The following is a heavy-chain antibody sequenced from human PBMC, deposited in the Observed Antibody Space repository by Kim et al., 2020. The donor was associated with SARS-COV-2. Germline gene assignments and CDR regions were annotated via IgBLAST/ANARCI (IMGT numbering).Heavy chain of an antibody. CDR1: GFTFSSYW. J-gene: IGHJ3*02. D-gene: IGHD6-19*01. CDR3: ARDGDLYSSGKDAFDI. Sequence: GGSLRLSCAASGFTFSSYWMTWVRQAPGKGLEWVANIKRDGDQKYYVDSVKGRFTISRDNAKNSLYLQMNSLRDEDTAVYYCARDGDLYSSGKDAFDIWG. V-gene: IGHV3-7*01. CDR2: IKRDGDQK.